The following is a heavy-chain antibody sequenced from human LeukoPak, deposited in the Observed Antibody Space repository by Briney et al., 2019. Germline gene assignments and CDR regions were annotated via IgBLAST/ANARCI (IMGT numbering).Heavy chain of an antibody. D-gene: IGHD6-13*01. CDR2: IKQDGSEK. CDR3: ARPRDSGWSKTWDY. V-gene: IGHV3-7*03. Sequence: PGGSLRLSCEGSGFTFRTYWMTWVRQAPGKGLEWVANIKQDGSEKYYVDSVKGRFTISRDNAQNSLYLQMNSLRAGDTAVYYCARPRDSGWSKTWDYWGQGTLVTVSS. J-gene: IGHJ4*02. CDR1: GFTFRTYW.